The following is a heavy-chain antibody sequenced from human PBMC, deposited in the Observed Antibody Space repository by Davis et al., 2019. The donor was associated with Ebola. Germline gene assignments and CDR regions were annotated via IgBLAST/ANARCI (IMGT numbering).Heavy chain of an antibody. Sequence: SGPTLVKPTETLTLTCTVSGFSLSNARMGVSWIRQPPGKALEWLAHIFSNDEKSYSTSLKSRLTISKDTSKSQVVLTMTNMDLVDTATYYCAQSRSLSTGSGYYRWYFDLWGRGTLVTVSS. V-gene: IGHV2-26*01. J-gene: IGHJ2*01. CDR1: GFSLSNARMG. CDR3: AQSRSLSTGSGYYRWYFDL. D-gene: IGHD3-3*01. CDR2: IFSNDEK.